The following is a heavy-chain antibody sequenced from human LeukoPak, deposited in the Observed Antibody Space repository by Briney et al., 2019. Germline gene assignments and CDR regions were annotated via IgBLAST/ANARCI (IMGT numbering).Heavy chain of an antibody. CDR1: GGSISSYY. Sequence: TSETLSLTCTVSGGSISSYYWSWIREPPGKRLVWIGHIYYSGSTNYNPSLKSRVTISVDTSKNQFSLKLSSVTAADTAVYYCASRSSIWSGYQDTLYYFDSWGQGTLVTVSS. CDR2: IYYSGST. J-gene: IGHJ4*02. V-gene: IGHV4-59*01. CDR3: ASRSSIWSGYQDTLYYFDS. D-gene: IGHD3-3*01.